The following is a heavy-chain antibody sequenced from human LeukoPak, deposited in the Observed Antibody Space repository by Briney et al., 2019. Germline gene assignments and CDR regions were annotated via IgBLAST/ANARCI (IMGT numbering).Heavy chain of an antibody. CDR3: ARDYDILTGSPTCPDY. J-gene: IGHJ4*02. Sequence: GGSLRLSCAASGFTFSSYGMSWVRQAPGKGLEWVSAISGSGGSTYYAVSVKGRFTISRDNSKNTLYLQMNSLRAEDTAVYYCARDYDILTGSPTCPDYWGQGTLVTVSS. CDR2: ISGSGGST. CDR1: GFTFSSYG. V-gene: IGHV3-23*01. D-gene: IGHD3-9*01.